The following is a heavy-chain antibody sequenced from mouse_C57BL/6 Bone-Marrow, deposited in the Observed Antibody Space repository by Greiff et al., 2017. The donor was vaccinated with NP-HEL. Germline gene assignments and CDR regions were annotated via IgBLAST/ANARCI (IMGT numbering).Heavy chain of an antibody. CDR1: GFTFSDYY. CDR3: ARPFWFAY. V-gene: IGHV5-12*01. Sequence: EVQVVESGGGLVQPGGSLKLSCAASGFTFSDYYMYWVRQTPEKRLEWVAYISNGGGSTYCPDTVKGRFTISRDNAKNTLYLQMSRLKSEDTAMYYCARPFWFAYWGQGTLVTVSA. J-gene: IGHJ3*01. CDR2: ISNGGGST.